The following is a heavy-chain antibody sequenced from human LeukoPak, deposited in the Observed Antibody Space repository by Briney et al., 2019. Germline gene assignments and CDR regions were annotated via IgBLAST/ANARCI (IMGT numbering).Heavy chain of an antibody. J-gene: IGHJ4*02. CDR3: ARPRGSGWRFDY. CDR2: ISASGGTT. V-gene: IGHV3-23*01. D-gene: IGHD6-19*01. Sequence: GGSLALYCPASPFTFSSYAMGWVRQAPGKGLEWVSLISASGGTTYYADSVKGRFTISRDNSKNTLYLQMNSLRAEDTAVYYCARPRGSGWRFDYWGQGTLVTVSS. CDR1: PFTFSSYA.